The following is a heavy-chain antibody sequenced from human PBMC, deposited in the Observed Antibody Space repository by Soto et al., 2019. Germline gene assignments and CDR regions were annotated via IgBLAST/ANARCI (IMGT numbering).Heavy chain of an antibody. CDR3: ATDDYGIFTY. D-gene: IGHD3-10*01. Sequence: ASVNVSCKVSGYPFTTYYIHWVRQAPGQGLEWMGWIDPRSGGTVYEQKFQGRVTMTRDTSISTVYMDLSGLTSDDTALYYCATDDYGIFTYWGQGSLVTVSS. CDR2: IDPRSGGT. V-gene: IGHV1-2*02. CDR1: GYPFTTYY. J-gene: IGHJ4*02.